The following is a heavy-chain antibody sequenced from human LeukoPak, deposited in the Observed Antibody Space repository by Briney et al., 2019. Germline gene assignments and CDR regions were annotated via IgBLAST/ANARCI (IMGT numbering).Heavy chain of an antibody. Sequence: GSLRLSCAASGFTFSSYAMSWVRQAPGKGLEWVSAISGSGGSTYYADSVKGRFTISRDNSKNTLYLQMNSLRAEDTAVYYCAKSLRGSYHIDYWGQGTLVTVSS. J-gene: IGHJ4*02. CDR2: ISGSGGST. D-gene: IGHD1-26*01. CDR1: GFTFSSYA. CDR3: AKSLRGSYHIDY. V-gene: IGHV3-23*01.